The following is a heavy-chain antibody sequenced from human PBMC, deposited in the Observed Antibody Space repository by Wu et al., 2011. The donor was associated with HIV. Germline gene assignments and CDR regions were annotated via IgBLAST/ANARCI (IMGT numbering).Heavy chain of an antibody. CDR2: IYPGDSNT. CDR1: GYSFTNYW. V-gene: IGHV5-51*01. J-gene: IGHJ4*02. D-gene: IGHD2-21*01. CDR3: ARPPQTGDLGGDY. Sequence: VQLVQSGAEVKKTGESLKISCRGSGYSFTNYWIGWVRQMPGKGLEWMGAIYPGDSNTRYSPSFQGQVTISADKSFSTAYLQWSSLKASDTAMYYCARPPQTGDLGGDYWGQGTLVTVSS.